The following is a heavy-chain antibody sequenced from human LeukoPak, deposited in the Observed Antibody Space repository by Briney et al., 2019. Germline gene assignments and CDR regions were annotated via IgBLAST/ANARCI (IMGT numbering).Heavy chain of an antibody. V-gene: IGHV3-23*01. CDR3: AREFTPIGSPSFDY. D-gene: IGHD3-10*01. CDR2: IGGSGGST. CDR1: GFTFSSYA. Sequence: PGGSLRLSCAASGFTFSSYAMSWVRQAPGKGLEWVSAIGGSGGSTYYADSVKGRFTISRDNSKNTLYLQMNSLRAEDTAVYYCAREFTPIGSPSFDYWGQGTLVTVSS. J-gene: IGHJ4*02.